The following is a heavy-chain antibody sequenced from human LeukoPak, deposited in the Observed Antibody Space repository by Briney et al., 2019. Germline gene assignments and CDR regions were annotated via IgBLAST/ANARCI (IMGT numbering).Heavy chain of an antibody. CDR2: IYTSGST. V-gene: IGHV4-4*07. D-gene: IGHD3-9*01. J-gene: IGHJ6*03. CDR1: GGSISSYY. Sequence: TSETLSLTCTVSGGSISSYYWSWIRQPAGKGLEWIGRIYTSGSTNYNPSLKSRVTMSVDTSKNQFSLKLSSVTAADTAVYYCARSVFDWLFHGYYYYMDVWGKGTTVTVSS. CDR3: ARSVFDWLFHGYYYYMDV.